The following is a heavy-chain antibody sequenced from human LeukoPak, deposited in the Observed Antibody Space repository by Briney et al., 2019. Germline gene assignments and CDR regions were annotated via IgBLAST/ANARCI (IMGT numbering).Heavy chain of an antibody. CDR3: ARADSSLRLYCFDY. D-gene: IGHD6-6*01. CDR1: GYTFTGNY. CDR2: INPNSGGT. V-gene: IGHV1-2*02. J-gene: IGHJ4*02. Sequence: ASVKVSCKASGYTFTGNYMHWVRQAPGQGLEWMGWINPNSGGTNYAQKFQGRVTMTSDTSTSTAYMELSSLTSDDTAVYYCARADSSLRLYCFDYWGQGTLVIVSS.